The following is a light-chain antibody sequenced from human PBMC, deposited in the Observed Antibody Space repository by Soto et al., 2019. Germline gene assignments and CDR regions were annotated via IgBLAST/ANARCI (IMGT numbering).Light chain of an antibody. Sequence: ESVLTQSPATLSLSPGERATLSCRASQGVSSYLAWYQHKPGQAPRLLIYDASNRATGIPARFSGSGSGTDFTLTISSLEPEDFAVYYCQQRSNWPITFGQGTRLEIK. CDR2: DAS. CDR3: QQRSNWPIT. V-gene: IGKV3-11*01. CDR1: QGVSSY. J-gene: IGKJ5*01.